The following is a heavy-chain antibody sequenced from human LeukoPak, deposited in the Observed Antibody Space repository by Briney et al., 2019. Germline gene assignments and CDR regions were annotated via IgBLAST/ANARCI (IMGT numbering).Heavy chain of an antibody. J-gene: IGHJ4*02. CDR1: GFTFSSYW. CDR2: VNNDGSTT. CDR3: LAAADTIG. Sequence: PGGSLRLSXAASGFTFSSYWMHWVRQAPGKGLVWVSRVNNDGSTTNYADSVKGRFTISRDNTKNTLYLQMNSLRAEDTAVYFCLAAADTIGWGQGTLVTVSS. V-gene: IGHV3-74*01. D-gene: IGHD6-13*01.